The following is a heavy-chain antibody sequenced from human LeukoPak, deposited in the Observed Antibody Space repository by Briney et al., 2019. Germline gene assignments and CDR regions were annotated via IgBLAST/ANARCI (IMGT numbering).Heavy chain of an antibody. Sequence: ASVKVSCKASGYTFTGYYMHWVRQAPGQGLEWMGWINPSGGSTSYAQKFQGRVTMTRDTSTSTVYMELSSLRSEDTAVYYCARDSRFHNYDILTGYYHYYYGMDVWGQGTTVTVSS. V-gene: IGHV1-46*01. CDR3: ARDSRFHNYDILTGYYHYYYGMDV. D-gene: IGHD3-9*01. CDR1: GYTFTGYY. CDR2: INPSGGST. J-gene: IGHJ6*02.